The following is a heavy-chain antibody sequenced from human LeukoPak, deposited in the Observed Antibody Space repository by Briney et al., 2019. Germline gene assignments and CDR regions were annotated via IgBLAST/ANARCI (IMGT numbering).Heavy chain of an antibody. CDR1: GYTFTGYY. Sequence: ASVKVSCKASGYTFTGYYMHWVRQAPGQGLEWMGWINPNSGGTNYAQKFQGRVTMTRDTSISTAYMELSRLRSDDTAVYYCARDYESITMIVVPSTAGDDYWGQGTLVTVSS. CDR2: INPNSGGT. CDR3: ARDYESITMIVVPSTAGDDY. V-gene: IGHV1-2*02. J-gene: IGHJ4*02. D-gene: IGHD3-22*01.